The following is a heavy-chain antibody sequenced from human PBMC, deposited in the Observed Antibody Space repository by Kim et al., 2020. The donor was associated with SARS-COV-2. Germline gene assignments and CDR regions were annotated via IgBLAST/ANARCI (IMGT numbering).Heavy chain of an antibody. Sequence: YSPSFQGQVTISADKSISTAYRQWSSLKASDTAMYYCARHEWELSPPDYWGQGTLVTVSS. D-gene: IGHD1-26*01. V-gene: IGHV5-51*01. CDR3: ARHEWELSPPDY. J-gene: IGHJ4*02.